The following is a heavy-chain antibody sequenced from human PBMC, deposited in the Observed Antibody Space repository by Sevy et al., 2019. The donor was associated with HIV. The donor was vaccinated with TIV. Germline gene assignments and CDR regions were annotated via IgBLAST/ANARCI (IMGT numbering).Heavy chain of an antibody. D-gene: IGHD2-2*01. CDR3: AGDRESEGGDIVVVPAHFDDY. CDR1: GFTFSSYS. CDR2: ISSSSSTI. J-gene: IGHJ4*02. V-gene: IGHV3-48*01. Sequence: GGSLRLSRAASGFTFSSYSMNWVRQAPGKGLEWVSYISSSSSTIYYADSVKGRFTISRDNAKNSLYLQMNSLRAEDTAVYYCAGDRESEGGDIVVVPAHFDDYWGQGTLVTVSS.